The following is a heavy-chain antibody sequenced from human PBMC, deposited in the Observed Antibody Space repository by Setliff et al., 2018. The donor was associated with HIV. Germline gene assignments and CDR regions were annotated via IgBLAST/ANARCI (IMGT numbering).Heavy chain of an antibody. CDR3: ARVARGGHSSRWYYFDY. V-gene: IGHV4-4*02. CDR2: SFHTGST. CDR1: GASISSGNW. D-gene: IGHD6-13*01. J-gene: IGHJ4*03. Sequence: SETLSLTCAVSGASISSGNWWSWVRQSPGKGLEWIGESFHTGSTNYNPSLKSRVTISVDTSKNQFSLQVSSVTAADTAVYYCARVARGGHSSRWYYFDYWGQGTMVTGSS.